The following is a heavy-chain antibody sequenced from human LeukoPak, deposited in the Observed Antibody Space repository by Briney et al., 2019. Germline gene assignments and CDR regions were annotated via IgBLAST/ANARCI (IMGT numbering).Heavy chain of an antibody. CDR3: TRSPVAGGYYYFHMDV. CDR2: VRSKAYNYAT. CDR1: GFTFSGSA. V-gene: IGHV3-73*01. Sequence: GGSLRLSCAASGFTFSGSAMHWVRQASGKGLEWVARVRSKAYNYATAYAASVKGRFTISRDDSKNTAYLQMNSLKTEDTAVYYCTRSPVAGGYYYFHMDVWGRGTTVTVSS. D-gene: IGHD6-19*01. J-gene: IGHJ6*03.